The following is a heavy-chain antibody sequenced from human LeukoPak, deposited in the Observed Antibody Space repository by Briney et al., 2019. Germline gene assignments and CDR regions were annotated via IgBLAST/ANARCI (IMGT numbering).Heavy chain of an antibody. CDR3: ARGVRGVIVWYYYMDV. CDR1: GYTFTVYY. J-gene: IGHJ6*03. D-gene: IGHD3-10*01. Sequence: ASVKVSCKASGYTFTVYYMHWVRQAPGQGLEWMGWINPNSGGTNYAQKFQGRVTMTKDTSISTAYMELSRLRSDDTAVYYCARGVRGVIVWYYYMDVWGKGTTVTVSS. V-gene: IGHV1-2*02. CDR2: INPNSGGT.